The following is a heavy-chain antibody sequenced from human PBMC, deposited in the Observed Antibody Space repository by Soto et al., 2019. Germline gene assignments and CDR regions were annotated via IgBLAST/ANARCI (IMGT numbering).Heavy chain of an antibody. CDR1: GGTFSSYA. V-gene: IGHV1-69*06. D-gene: IGHD3-22*01. CDR2: IIPIFGTA. CDR3: AQALTTAFYDSSGYYLY. J-gene: IGHJ4*02. Sequence: GASVKVSCKASGGTFSSYAISWVRQAPGQGLEWMGGIIPIFGTANYAQKFQGRVTITADKSTSTAYMELSSLRSEDTAVYCCAQALTTAFYDSSGYYLYWGQGTLVTVSS.